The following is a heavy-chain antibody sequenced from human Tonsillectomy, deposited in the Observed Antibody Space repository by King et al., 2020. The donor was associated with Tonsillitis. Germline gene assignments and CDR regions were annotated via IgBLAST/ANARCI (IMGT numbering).Heavy chain of an antibody. CDR2: IYWDDDK. CDR1: GFSLSTTGVC. Sequence: FTLQESGPTLVKPTQTLTLTCTFSGFSLSTTGVCVGWIRQPPGKALEWLALIYWDDDKRYSPSLKSRLTITKDTSKNQVVLTMTNMDPVDTATYYCAHRTLFYDSSGYLFEYWGQGTLVTVSS. J-gene: IGHJ4*02. CDR3: AHRTLFYDSSGYLFEY. D-gene: IGHD3-22*01. V-gene: IGHV2-5*02.